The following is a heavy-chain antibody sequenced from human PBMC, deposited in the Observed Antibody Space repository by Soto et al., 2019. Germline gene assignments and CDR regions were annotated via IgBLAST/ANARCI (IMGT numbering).Heavy chain of an antibody. Sequence: GGSLRLSCAASGFTFSSYGMHWVRQAPGKGLEWVAVISYDGSNKYYADSVKGRFTISRDNSKNTLYLQMNSLRAEDTAVYYCAKDLGKYYGSGSYHGAQRYYYYGMDVWGQGTTVTVYS. CDR2: ISYDGSNK. J-gene: IGHJ6*02. CDR1: GFTFSSYG. V-gene: IGHV3-30*18. D-gene: IGHD3-10*01. CDR3: AKDLGKYYGSGSYHGAQRYYYYGMDV.